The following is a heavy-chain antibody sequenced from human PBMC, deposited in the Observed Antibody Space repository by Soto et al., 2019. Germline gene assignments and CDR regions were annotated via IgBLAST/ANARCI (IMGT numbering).Heavy chain of an antibody. CDR3: ARDQYYDFWSGYYRAYGMDV. Sequence: GGSLRLSCAASGFTFSSYAMSWVRQAPGKGLEWVSSISSSSSYIYYADSVKGRFTISRDNAKNALYLQMNSLRVEDTAVYYCARDQYYDFWSGYYRAYGMDVWGQGTTVTVSS. CDR2: ISSSSSYI. D-gene: IGHD3-3*01. V-gene: IGHV3-21*01. J-gene: IGHJ6*02. CDR1: GFTFSSYA.